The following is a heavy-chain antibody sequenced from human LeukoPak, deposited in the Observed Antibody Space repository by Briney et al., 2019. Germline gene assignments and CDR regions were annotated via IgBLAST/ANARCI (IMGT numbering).Heavy chain of an antibody. V-gene: IGHV3-21*01. CDR2: ISSSSSYI. Sequence: PGGSLRLSCAASGFTFSSYSMNWVRQAPGKGLEWVSSISSSSSYIYYADSVKGRFTISRDNAKNSLYLQMNSLRAEDTAVYYCAREEYYYDSSGYNYYYGTDVWGQGTTVTVSS. CDR3: AREEYYYDSSGYNYYYGTDV. CDR1: GFTFSSYS. D-gene: IGHD3-22*01. J-gene: IGHJ6*02.